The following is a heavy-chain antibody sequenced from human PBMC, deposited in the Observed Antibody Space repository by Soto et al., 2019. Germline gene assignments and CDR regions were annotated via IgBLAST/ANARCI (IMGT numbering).Heavy chain of an antibody. J-gene: IGHJ5*02. D-gene: IGHD3-16*01. CDR2: ISAYNGNT. V-gene: IGHV1-18*01. CDR3: ARPRAVLLPINWFDP. CDR1: GYTFTSYG. Sequence: GASVKVSCKASGYTFTSYGISWVRQAPGQGLEWMGWISAYNGNTNYAQKLQGRVTMTTDTSTSTAYMELRSLRSDDTAVYYCARPRAVLLPINWFDPWGQGTLVTVSS.